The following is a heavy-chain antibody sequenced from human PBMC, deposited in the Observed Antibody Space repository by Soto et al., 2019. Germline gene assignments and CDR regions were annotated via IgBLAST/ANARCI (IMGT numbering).Heavy chain of an antibody. Sequence: GGSLRLSCAVSGFTFSSYVMSWVRQAPGKGLEWVSAISGSGGSTYYADSVKGRITISRDNSKNTLYLQMNSLRADDTAVYYCAKVGYYDSSGHNWFDPWGQGTLVTVSS. CDR1: GFTFSSYV. V-gene: IGHV3-23*01. J-gene: IGHJ5*02. D-gene: IGHD3-22*01. CDR2: ISGSGGST. CDR3: AKVGYYDSSGHNWFDP.